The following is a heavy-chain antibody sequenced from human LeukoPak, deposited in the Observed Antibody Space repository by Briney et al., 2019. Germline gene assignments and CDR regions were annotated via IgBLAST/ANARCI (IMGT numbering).Heavy chain of an antibody. CDR2: INHSGST. Sequence: SETLSLTCAVYGGSFSGYYWSWIRQPPGKGLEWIGEINHSGSTNYNPSLKSRVTISVDTSKNQFSLKLSSVTAADTAVYYRARGRGILTGYYNPKPYYFDYWGQGTLVTVSS. D-gene: IGHD3-9*01. V-gene: IGHV4-34*01. CDR1: GGSFSGYY. J-gene: IGHJ4*02. CDR3: ARGRGILTGYYNPKPYYFDY.